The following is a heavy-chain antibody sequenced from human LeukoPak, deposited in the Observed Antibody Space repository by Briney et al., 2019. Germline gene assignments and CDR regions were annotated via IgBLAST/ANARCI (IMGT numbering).Heavy chain of an antibody. V-gene: IGHV4-39*01. D-gene: IGHD2-2*01. CDR3: ARRSQVPAELGRVGFDY. CDR2: MFYSGTT. Sequence: PSETLSLTCTVSGDSISSISYYWGWIRQPPGKGLEWIGTMFYSGTTYYNPSLKSRVSLSVDRSKNQFSLKVDSVTAADTAVYFCARRSQVPAELGRVGFDYWGQGILVTVSS. J-gene: IGHJ4*02. CDR1: GDSISSISYY.